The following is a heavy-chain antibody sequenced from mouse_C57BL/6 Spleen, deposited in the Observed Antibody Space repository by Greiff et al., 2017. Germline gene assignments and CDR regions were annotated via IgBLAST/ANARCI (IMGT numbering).Heavy chain of an antibody. J-gene: IGHJ1*03. CDR1: GFTFSSYA. CDR3: ARGDDYDYSWYFDV. Sequence: EVMLVESGGGLVKPGGSLKLSCAASGFTFSSYAMSWVRQTPEKRLEWVATISDGGSYTYYPDNVKGRFTISRDNAKNNLYLQMSHLKSEDTAMYYCARGDDYDYSWYFDVWGTGTTVTVSS. D-gene: IGHD2-4*01. CDR2: ISDGGSYT. V-gene: IGHV5-4*03.